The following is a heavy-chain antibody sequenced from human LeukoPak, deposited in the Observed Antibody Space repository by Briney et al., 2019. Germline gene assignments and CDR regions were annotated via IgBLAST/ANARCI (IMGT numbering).Heavy chain of an antibody. V-gene: IGHV4-4*07. CDR2: FYSSESI. D-gene: IGHD6-19*01. Sequence: SETLSLTCTLSGGSISSYYWSWIRQSAGKGLEWIGRFYSSESINYNPSLKSRATMSVDTSKNQFSLKLSSMTAADTAVYYCAGGDSGWYGFDYWGQGTLVTVSS. CDR1: GGSISSYY. J-gene: IGHJ4*02. CDR3: AGGDSGWYGFDY.